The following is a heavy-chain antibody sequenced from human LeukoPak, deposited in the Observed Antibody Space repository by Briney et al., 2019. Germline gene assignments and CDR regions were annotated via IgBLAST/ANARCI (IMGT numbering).Heavy chain of an antibody. Sequence: GASVRVSCKASGYSFTNYYMHWVRQAPGRGLEWMGMINPSGGSTTYAQKFQGRVTMTRDMSTSTVYMELSSLTSEDTAVYYCARTRGHYFDYWGQGTLVTVSS. CDR2: INPSGGST. CDR3: ARTRGHYFDY. J-gene: IGHJ4*02. CDR1: GYSFTNYY. V-gene: IGHV1-46*01.